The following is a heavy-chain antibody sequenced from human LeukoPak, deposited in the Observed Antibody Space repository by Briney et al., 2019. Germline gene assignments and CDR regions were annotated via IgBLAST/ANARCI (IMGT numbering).Heavy chain of an antibody. Sequence: ASVKVSCKASGYTFTSYGISWVRQAPGQGLEWMGWINPNSGGTNYAQKFQGRVTMTRDTSISTAYMELSRLRSDDTAVYYCARVWFGGDPFFDYWGQGTLVTVSS. V-gene: IGHV1-2*02. J-gene: IGHJ4*02. CDR1: GYTFTSYG. CDR2: INPNSGGT. CDR3: ARVWFGGDPFFDY. D-gene: IGHD3-10*01.